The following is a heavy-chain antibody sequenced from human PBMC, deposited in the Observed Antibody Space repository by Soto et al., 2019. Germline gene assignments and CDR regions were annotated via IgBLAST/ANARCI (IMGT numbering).Heavy chain of an antibody. J-gene: IGHJ5*02. CDR2: IDSSGEK. D-gene: IGHD4-17*01. CDR3: EQRHLTVAVSPWFDP. CDR1: GLSITDSEMG. Sequence: QVTLKESGPVLVKPTETLTLRCTVSGLSITDSEMGVSWIRQPPGQPLEWLAHIDSSGEKVYRTFLTSRLASSKDTSTSQIVLTMTNMDPADTATYYCEQRHLTVAVSPWFDPWGQGIPVTVSS. V-gene: IGHV2-26*01.